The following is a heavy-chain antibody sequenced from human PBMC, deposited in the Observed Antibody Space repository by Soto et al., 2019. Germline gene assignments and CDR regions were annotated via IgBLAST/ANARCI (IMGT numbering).Heavy chain of an antibody. Sequence: AGGSLRLSCAASGFTFSSYAMGWVRQGPGKGLEWVAVVSIGGSTHYADSVRGRFTISRDNSKNTLPLQMNSLTAEDTAVYFCAKGRGAGGHFDYWGQGGLVTGSS. CDR3: AKGRGAGGHFDY. J-gene: IGHJ4*02. CDR1: GFTFSSYA. CDR2: VSIGGST. D-gene: IGHD2-15*01. V-gene: IGHV3-23*01.